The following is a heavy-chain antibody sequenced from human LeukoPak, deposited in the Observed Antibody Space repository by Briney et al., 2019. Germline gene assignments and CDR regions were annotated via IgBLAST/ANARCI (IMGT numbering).Heavy chain of an antibody. J-gene: IGHJ4*02. V-gene: IGHV1-8*01. Sequence: ASVWVSCKGFRYTFTSYDINWVRQAPGQGLEWMGWMNPNTGNTGYAPKFQGRVSMTRDTSISTAFLELSGLRSDDTAVYYCARLSQTPDYYGGGGYFYLGYWGQGTRVTVSS. CDR2: MNPNTGNT. CDR3: ARLSQTPDYYGGGGYFYLGY. D-gene: IGHD3-10*01. CDR1: RYTFTSYD.